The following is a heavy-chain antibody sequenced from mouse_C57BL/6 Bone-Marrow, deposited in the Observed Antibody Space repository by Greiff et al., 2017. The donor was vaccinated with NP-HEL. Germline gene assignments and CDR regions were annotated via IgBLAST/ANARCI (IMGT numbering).Heavy chain of an antibody. J-gene: IGHJ3*01. CDR2: ISAGGSYT. V-gene: IGHV5-4*01. CDR3: ARDRFVY. CDR1: GFTFSSYA. Sequence: EVQLVEPGGGLVKPGGSLKLSCAASGFTFSSYAMSWVRQTPEQRLEWVGTISAGGSYTYYPDNVKGRVTISRDNAKNNLYLQMSHLKPEDTAMYYCARDRFVYWGKGTLVTVSA.